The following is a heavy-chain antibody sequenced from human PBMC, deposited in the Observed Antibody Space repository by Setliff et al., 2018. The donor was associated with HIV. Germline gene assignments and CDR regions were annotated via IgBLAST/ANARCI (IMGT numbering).Heavy chain of an antibody. V-gene: IGHV3-74*01. CDR2: INSDGSYT. CDR1: GFTFSSYW. Sequence: GGSLRLSCAASGFTFSSYWMHWVRQAPGKGLVWVSRINSDGSYTSYAESVKGRFTISRDNAKNSLYLQMNSLRAEDTAMYYCARDWRHGYDLNFDYWGQGTLVTVSS. CDR3: ARDWRHGYDLNFDY. J-gene: IGHJ4*02. D-gene: IGHD5-12*01.